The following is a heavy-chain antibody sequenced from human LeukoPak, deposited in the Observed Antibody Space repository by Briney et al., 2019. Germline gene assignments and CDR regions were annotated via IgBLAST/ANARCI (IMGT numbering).Heavy chain of an antibody. V-gene: IGHV4-38-2*01. CDR2: VYHSGST. J-gene: IGHJ4*02. CDR1: GCSISSGYY. D-gene: IGHD4-11*01. CDR3: ARRYSNYFFDY. Sequence: PSETLSLTCAVSGCSISSGYYWGWIRQHPGKGLEWIGSVYHSGSTYYNASLKSRVTISVDTSKNQFSLKLSSVTAADTAVYYCARRYSNYFFDYWGQGTLVTVSS.